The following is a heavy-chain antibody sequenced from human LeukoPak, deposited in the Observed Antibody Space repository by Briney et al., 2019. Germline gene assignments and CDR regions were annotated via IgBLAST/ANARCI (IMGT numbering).Heavy chain of an antibody. V-gene: IGHV3-33*01. CDR1: GFTFSSYG. J-gene: IGHJ4*02. CDR2: IWYDGSNK. Sequence: GGPLRLSCAASGFTFSSYGMHWVRQAPGKGLEGVAVIWYDGSNKYYADSVKGRFTISRDNSKNTLYLQMNSLRAEDTAVYYCARDGRPSGDSSDYWGQGTLVTVSS. CDR3: ARDGRPSGDSSDY. D-gene: IGHD2-21*02.